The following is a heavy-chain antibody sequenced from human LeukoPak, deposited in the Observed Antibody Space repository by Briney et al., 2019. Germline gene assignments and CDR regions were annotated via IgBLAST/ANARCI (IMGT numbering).Heavy chain of an antibody. Sequence: KASETLSLTCTVSGGSISSYYWSWIRQPPRKGLEWIGYIYYSGSANYNPSLKSRVTISVDTSKNQFSLKLSSVAAADTAVYYCARVKYSSSPSYYYYYYGMDVWGQGTTVTVSS. D-gene: IGHD6-6*01. CDR3: ARVKYSSSPSYYYYYYGMDV. J-gene: IGHJ6*02. CDR1: GGSISSYY. V-gene: IGHV4-59*01. CDR2: IYYSGSA.